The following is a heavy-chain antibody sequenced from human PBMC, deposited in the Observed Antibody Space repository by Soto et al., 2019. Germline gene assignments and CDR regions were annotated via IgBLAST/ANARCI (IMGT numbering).Heavy chain of an antibody. D-gene: IGHD2-2*01. Sequence: GASVKVSCKASGGTFSSYTISWVRQAPGQGLEWMGRIIPILGIANYAQKFQGRVTITADKSTSTAYMELSSLRSEDTAVYYCAREDIVVVPAAIAGIYYYYGMDVWGQGTTVTVSS. V-gene: IGHV1-69*04. CDR2: IIPILGIA. CDR3: AREDIVVVPAAIAGIYYYYGMDV. J-gene: IGHJ6*02. CDR1: GGTFSSYT.